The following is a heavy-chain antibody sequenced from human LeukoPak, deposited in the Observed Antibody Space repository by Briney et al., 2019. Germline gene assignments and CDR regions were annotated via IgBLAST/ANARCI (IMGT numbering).Heavy chain of an antibody. CDR2: IIPIFGTA. Sequence: APVKVSCKASGGTFSSYAISWVRQAPGQGLEWMGGIIPIFGTANYAQKFQGRVTITADKSTSTAYMELSSLRSEDTAVYYCARDLEQQLVRPDHYYGMDVWGKGTTVTVSS. D-gene: IGHD6-13*01. V-gene: IGHV1-69*06. CDR3: ARDLEQQLVRPDHYYGMDV. J-gene: IGHJ6*04. CDR1: GGTFSSYA.